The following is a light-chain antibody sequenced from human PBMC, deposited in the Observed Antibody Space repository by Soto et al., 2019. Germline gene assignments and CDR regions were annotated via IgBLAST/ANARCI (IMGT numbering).Light chain of an antibody. V-gene: IGLV2-23*02. CDR3: CSYAGRSTLV. J-gene: IGLJ1*01. CDR2: EVS. CDR1: SSDVGSYSV. Sequence: QSALTQPAAVSGSPGQSITIACSGSSSDVGSYSVVSWYQQHGGKAPKLMIYEVSKRPSGVSNRFSGSKSGNTASLTISGLQAEDEADYSCCSYAGRSTLVFGTGTKVTVL.